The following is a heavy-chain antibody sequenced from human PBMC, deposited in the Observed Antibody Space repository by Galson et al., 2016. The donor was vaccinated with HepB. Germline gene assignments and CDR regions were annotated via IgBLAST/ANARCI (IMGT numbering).Heavy chain of an antibody. J-gene: IGHJ4*02. Sequence: APGKGLEWLALISFDGTNAYYPDSMKGRFTISRDNSMNTLYLQMSSLRAEDTAVYYCARGPRYYDTNGYFDYWGQGILVTVSS. V-gene: IGHV3-30-3*01. D-gene: IGHD3-22*01. CDR3: ARGPRYYDTNGYFDY. CDR2: ISFDGTNA.